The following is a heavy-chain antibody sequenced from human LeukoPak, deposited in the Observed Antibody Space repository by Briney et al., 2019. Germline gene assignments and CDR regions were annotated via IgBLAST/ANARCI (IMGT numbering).Heavy chain of an antibody. CDR3: ARDRNSYGLERGFDP. D-gene: IGHD5-18*01. J-gene: IGHJ5*02. V-gene: IGHV4-61*02. Sequence: SETLSLTCTVSGGSISSGSYYWSWIRQPAGKGLEWIGRIYTSGSTNYNPSLKSRVTISVDTSKNQFSLKLSSVTAADTAVYYCARDRNSYGLERGFDPWGQGTLVTVSS. CDR2: IYTSGST. CDR1: GGSISSGSYY.